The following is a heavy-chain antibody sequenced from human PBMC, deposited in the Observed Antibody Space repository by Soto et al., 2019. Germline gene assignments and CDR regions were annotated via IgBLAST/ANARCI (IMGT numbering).Heavy chain of an antibody. D-gene: IGHD1-26*01. CDR1: GYTLTTFF. Sequence: ASVKFSCKSSGYTLTTFFMHWVLQAPLQFLEWMGVINPGYPAGRSTTYAQKFQGRVTMTTDTSTSTVYMELSRLRSDDTAVYYCAREVIVAGATTGMDVWGQGTTVTVSS. V-gene: IGHV1-46*01. CDR2: INPGYPAGRST. J-gene: IGHJ6*02. CDR3: AREVIVAGATTGMDV.